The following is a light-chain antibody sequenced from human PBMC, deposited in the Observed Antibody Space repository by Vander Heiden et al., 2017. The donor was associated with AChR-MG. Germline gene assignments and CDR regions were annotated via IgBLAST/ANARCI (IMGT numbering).Light chain of an antibody. J-gene: IGLJ2*01. CDR1: KLGDKY. V-gene: IGLV3-1*01. CDR2: QDS. CDR3: QAWDSSTVV. Sequence: SYELTQPPSLSVSPGPTASITCSGDKLGDKYACWYQQKPGQSPVVVIYQDSKRPSGIPERFSGSNSGNTATLTISGTQAMDEADYYCQAWDSSTVVFGGGTKLTVL.